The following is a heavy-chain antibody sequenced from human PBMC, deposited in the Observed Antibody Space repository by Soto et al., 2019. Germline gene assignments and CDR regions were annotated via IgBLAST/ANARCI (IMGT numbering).Heavy chain of an antibody. Sequence: GASVKVSCKASGGTFSIYTIICVRQAPGQGLEWMGRIIPILGIANYAQKFQGRVTITADKSTSTAYMELSSLRSEDTAVYYCNHLEWPETYLYWGQGTLVTVSS. CDR1: GGTFSIYT. CDR2: IIPILGIA. D-gene: IGHD3-3*01. CDR3: NHLEWPETYLY. V-gene: IGHV1-69*02. J-gene: IGHJ4*02.